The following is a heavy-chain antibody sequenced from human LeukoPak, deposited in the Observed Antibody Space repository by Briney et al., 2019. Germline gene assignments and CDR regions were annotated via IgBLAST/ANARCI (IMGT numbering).Heavy chain of an antibody. Sequence: GGSLRLSCAASGFTFSSSAMSWVRQAPGKGLEWVSVIYSGGSTYYADSVKGRFTISRDNSKNTLYLQMNSLRAEDTAVYYCARGSSTSCPNYWGQGTLVTVSS. J-gene: IGHJ4*02. V-gene: IGHV3-53*01. D-gene: IGHD2-2*01. CDR1: GFTFSSSA. CDR2: IYSGGST. CDR3: ARGSSTSCPNY.